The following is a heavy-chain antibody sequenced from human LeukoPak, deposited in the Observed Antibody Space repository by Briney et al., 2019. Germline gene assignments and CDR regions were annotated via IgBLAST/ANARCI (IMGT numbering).Heavy chain of an antibody. Sequence: PGGSLRLSCTASGFTFSSFAMSWVRQAPGKGPEWVSAVSGSGGITCHADSVKGRFTISRDNSQNTLYLQMNSLRAEDTAIYYCAKGLTTMITGGGFDIWGQGTMVTVSS. D-gene: IGHD4-17*01. J-gene: IGHJ3*02. CDR1: GFTFSSFA. V-gene: IGHV3-23*01. CDR2: VSGSGGIT. CDR3: AKGLTTMITGGGFDI.